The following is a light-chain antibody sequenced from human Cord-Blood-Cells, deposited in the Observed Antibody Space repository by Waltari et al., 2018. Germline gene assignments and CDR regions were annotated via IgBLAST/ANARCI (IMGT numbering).Light chain of an antibody. V-gene: IGLV3-19*01. CDR3: NTRYRSSNHLV. CDR1: SLRSYY. CDR2: GQN. J-gene: IGLJ3*02. Sequence: SSQLSQDPAVCVALGQTVRIPCQGESLRSYYASCYQQKPGQAPVLFINGQNNRPSWIADQFSGSTSGNTASLTITGAQADDEAADYYNTRYRSSNHLVFGGGTKLTVL.